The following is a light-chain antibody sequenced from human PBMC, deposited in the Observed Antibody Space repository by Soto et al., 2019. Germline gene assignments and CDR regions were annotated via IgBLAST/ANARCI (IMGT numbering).Light chain of an antibody. CDR3: QQYGSSPPYT. Sequence: EIAVTQSPGTLSLSPGERATLSCRASQSISSSSLAWYQQKPGQAPRLLISGASSRATGIPDRFGGSGSGTDLTLTISRLEPEDFAVYYCQQYGSSPPYTFGQATKVEIK. CDR2: GAS. CDR1: QSISSSS. J-gene: IGKJ2*01. V-gene: IGKV3-20*01.